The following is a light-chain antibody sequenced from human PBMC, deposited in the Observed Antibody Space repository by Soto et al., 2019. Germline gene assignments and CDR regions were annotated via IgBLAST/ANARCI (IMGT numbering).Light chain of an antibody. CDR1: RRAVYVYNY. CDR2: DVS. J-gene: IGLJ1*01. CDR3: ISYTTISTYV. V-gene: IGLV2-14*03. Sequence: QSALTQPASVSGSPGQSIAISCTGTRRAVYVYNYVSWYQHHPGKAPKLMIYDVSSRPSGVSNRFSGSKSGNTASLTISGLQAEDEADYYCISYTTISTYVFGTGTKVTVL.